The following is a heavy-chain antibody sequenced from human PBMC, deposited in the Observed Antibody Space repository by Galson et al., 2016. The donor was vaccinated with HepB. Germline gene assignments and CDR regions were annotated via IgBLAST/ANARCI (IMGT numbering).Heavy chain of an antibody. CDR3: ARGHGMDV. J-gene: IGHJ6*02. CDR2: ISGSGNSL. Sequence: SLRLSCAASGFTFSTYAMTWVRQAPGKGLEWVSGISGSGNSLHYADSVKGRFTISRDNAKNSLFLQMNSLRVEDTAVYYCARGHGMDVWGQGTTVTVSS. V-gene: IGHV3-23*01. CDR1: GFTFSTYA.